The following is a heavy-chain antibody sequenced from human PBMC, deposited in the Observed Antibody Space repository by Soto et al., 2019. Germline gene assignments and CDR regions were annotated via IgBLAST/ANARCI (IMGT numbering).Heavy chain of an antibody. J-gene: IGHJ3*02. CDR2: LYTGGST. Sequence: EVCLRRSCAASGFTVSSNYLSCVRQAPGKGQEWLSVLYTGGSTYYADSVKGRFTISRDNSKSTRYLQMNRLRAETTAVYDSSRAPGGGSFHFDICSEGTMVTVS. CDR1: GFTVSSNY. V-gene: IGHV3-66*01. CDR3: SRAPGGGSFHFDI. D-gene: IGHD5-12*01.